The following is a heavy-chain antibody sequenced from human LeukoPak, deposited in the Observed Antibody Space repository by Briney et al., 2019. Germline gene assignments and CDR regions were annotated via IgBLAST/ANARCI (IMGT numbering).Heavy chain of an antibody. Sequence: PSETLSLTCTVSGGSIGIDDYYWTWIRQPPGKGLEWIGYIYHRGTTYYNPSLESRVTISVDRSKNQFSLKLSSVTAADTAVYYCAREAGSYYDFWSGYYTDQNWGQGTLVTVSS. V-gene: IGHV4-30-2*01. CDR1: GGSIGIDDYY. CDR3: AREAGSYYDFWSGYYTDQN. D-gene: IGHD3-3*01. J-gene: IGHJ4*02. CDR2: IYHRGTT.